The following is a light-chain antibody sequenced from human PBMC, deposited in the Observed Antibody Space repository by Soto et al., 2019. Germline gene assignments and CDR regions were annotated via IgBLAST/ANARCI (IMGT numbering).Light chain of an antibody. J-gene: IGKJ1*01. CDR2: GAS. CDR1: QSVSSN. V-gene: IGKV3-15*01. CDR3: QQYNNWWT. Sequence: EIVMTQSPATLSVSPGERATLSCRASQSVSSNLAWYHQKPGQAPRLLIYGASTRATGIPARFSGSGSGTEFTLTISSLQSEDFAVYYCQQYNNWWTFGHGTKVEIK.